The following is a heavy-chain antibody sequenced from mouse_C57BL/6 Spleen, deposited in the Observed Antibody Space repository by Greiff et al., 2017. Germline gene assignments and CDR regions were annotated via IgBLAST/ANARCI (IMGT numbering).Heavy chain of an antibody. V-gene: IGHV1-61*01. CDR3: AREGDELFDY. CDR2: IYPSDSET. CDR1: GYTFTSYW. J-gene: IGHJ2*01. Sequence: QVQLQQPGAELVRPGSSVTLSCKASGYTFTSYWMDWVKQRPGQGLEWIGNIYPSDSETHYNQKFKDKATLTVDKSSSTAYMQLSSLTSEDSAVYYCAREGDELFDYWGQGTTLTVSS. D-gene: IGHD3-3*01.